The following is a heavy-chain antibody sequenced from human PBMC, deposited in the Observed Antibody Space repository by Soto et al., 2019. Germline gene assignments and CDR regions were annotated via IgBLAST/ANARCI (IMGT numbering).Heavy chain of an antibody. Sequence: SETLSLTCTVSNGSVSSGNYLWSWIRQPPGKGLEWIGNMYYSGSTNNKSSLKSRVTISVDTSKNQFSLEVRSVTAADTAVYYCARLALTSYYGSGSYPYYGMGVWGQGTTVTAP. CDR1: NGSVSSGNYL. J-gene: IGHJ6*02. D-gene: IGHD3-10*01. CDR2: MYYSGST. V-gene: IGHV4-61*01. CDR3: ARLALTSYYGSGSYPYYGMGV.